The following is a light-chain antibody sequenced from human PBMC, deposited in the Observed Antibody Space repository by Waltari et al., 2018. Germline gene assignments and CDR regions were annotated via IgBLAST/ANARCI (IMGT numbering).Light chain of an antibody. CDR1: SSDVGGYNL. V-gene: IGLV2-23*02. CDR3: CSFAGSTTVI. CDR2: EVT. Sequence: QSALTQPASVSGSPGQSITISCTGTSSDVGGYNLVSWYQQHPGEVPKLMIYEVTKRPSWISNRFSASKSGNTASLTISGLQAEDEADYYCCSFAGSTTVIFGGGTRLTVL. J-gene: IGLJ2*01.